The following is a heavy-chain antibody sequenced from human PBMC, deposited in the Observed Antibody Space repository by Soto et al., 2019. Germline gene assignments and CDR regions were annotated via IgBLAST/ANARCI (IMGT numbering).Heavy chain of an antibody. CDR2: IYYSGTA. CDR3: ARSLPGGTVFYMDI. D-gene: IGHD1-26*01. J-gene: IGHJ6*03. Sequence: WTWVRQHPGKGLEWVGHIYYSGTAYYNPSLKSRVVLSVDPSQNRFSLKLSSVTAADTAIYFCARSLPGGTVFYMDIWGEGTTVTVSS. V-gene: IGHV4-31*02.